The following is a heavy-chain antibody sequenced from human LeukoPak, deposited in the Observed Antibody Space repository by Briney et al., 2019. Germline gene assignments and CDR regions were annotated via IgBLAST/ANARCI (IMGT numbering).Heavy chain of an antibody. V-gene: IGHV1-69*04. Sequence: SVKVSCKASGGTFSSYAISWVRQAPGQGLEWMGRIIPILGIADYAQKFQGRVTITADKSTSTAYMELSSLRSEDTAVYYCARASFMGYWGQGTLVTVSS. J-gene: IGHJ4*02. D-gene: IGHD3-10*01. CDR2: IIPILGIA. CDR3: ARASFMGY. CDR1: GGTFSSYA.